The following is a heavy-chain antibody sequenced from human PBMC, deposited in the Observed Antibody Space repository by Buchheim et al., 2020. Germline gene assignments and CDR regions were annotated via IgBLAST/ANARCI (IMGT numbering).Heavy chain of an antibody. CDR1: GESFSAYY. CDR2: INHSGST. J-gene: IGHJ4*02. D-gene: IGHD7-27*01. CDR3: AGQSTLGRTVADY. Sequence: QVRLQQWGAGLLKPSETLSLTCAVFGESFSAYYWSWIRQPPGKGLEWIGEINHSGSTNYNPSLKSRVTISVDTSKNQFSLKLTSLTAADTAVYYCAGQSTLGRTVADYWGQGTL. V-gene: IGHV4-34*01.